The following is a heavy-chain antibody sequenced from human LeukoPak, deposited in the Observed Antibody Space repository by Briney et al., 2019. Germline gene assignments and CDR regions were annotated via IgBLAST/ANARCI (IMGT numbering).Heavy chain of an antibody. D-gene: IGHD6-13*01. Sequence: SETLSLTCTVSGGSISSYYWSWIRQPPGKGQEWIGYIYYSGSTNYNPSLKSRVTISVDTSKNQFSLKLSSVTAADTAVYYCARRGSSWYGYGMDVWGQGTSVTVSS. J-gene: IGHJ6*02. CDR3: ARRGSSWYGYGMDV. CDR2: IYYSGST. V-gene: IGHV4-59*08. CDR1: GGSISSYY.